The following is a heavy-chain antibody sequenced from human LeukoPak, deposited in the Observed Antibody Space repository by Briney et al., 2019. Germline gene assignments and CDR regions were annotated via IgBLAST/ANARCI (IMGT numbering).Heavy chain of an antibody. D-gene: IGHD3-16*01. CDR2: ISYDGSNK. V-gene: IGHV3-30*18. J-gene: IGHJ4*02. CDR1: GFTFSSYG. Sequence: GGSLRLSCAASGFTFSSYGMHWVRQAPGKGLEWVAVISYDGSNKYYADSVKGRFTISRDNSKNTLYLQMNSLRAEDTAVYYCAKARVAPRNWYYFDYWGQGTLVTVSS. CDR3: AKARVAPRNWYYFDY.